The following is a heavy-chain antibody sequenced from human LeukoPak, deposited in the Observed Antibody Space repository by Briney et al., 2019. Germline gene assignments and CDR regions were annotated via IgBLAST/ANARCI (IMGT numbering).Heavy chain of an antibody. CDR3: AKDRNYGSGSPLDY. J-gene: IGHJ4*02. Sequence: GGSLRLSCAASGFTFSSYAMSWVRQAPGKGLEWVSAISGSGGSTYYADSVKGRFTISRDNSKNTLYLQMNSLRAEDTAVYCCAKDRNYGSGSPLDYWGQGTLVTVSS. D-gene: IGHD3-10*01. CDR1: GFTFSSYA. V-gene: IGHV3-23*01. CDR2: ISGSGGST.